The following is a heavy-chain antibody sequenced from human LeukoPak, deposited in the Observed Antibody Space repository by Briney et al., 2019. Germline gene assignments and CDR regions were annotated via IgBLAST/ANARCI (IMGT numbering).Heavy chain of an antibody. V-gene: IGHV3-23*01. CDR2: ISGSGGST. CDR3: AKDDDDYEFDY. Sequence: GGSLRLSCVASGFSFSSFSMNWVRQAPGKGLEWVATISGSGGSTYYADSVKGRFTISRDNSKNTLYLQMNSLRAEDTAVYYCAKDDDDYEFDYWGQGTLVTVSS. D-gene: IGHD4-17*01. J-gene: IGHJ4*02. CDR1: GFSFSSFS.